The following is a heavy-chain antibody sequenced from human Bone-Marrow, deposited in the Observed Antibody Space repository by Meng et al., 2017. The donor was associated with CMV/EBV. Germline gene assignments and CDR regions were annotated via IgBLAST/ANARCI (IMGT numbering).Heavy chain of an antibody. Sequence: GESLKISCAASGFTFSRNDMHWVRQPVGKGLEWVSTIGTAGDRSYAGSVKGRFTISRYNAKNSLYLQLNSLRAEDTTVYYCARIHDSSPPNLFDYWGQGTLVTVSS. V-gene: IGHV3-13*01. CDR2: IGTAGDR. D-gene: IGHD6-13*01. CDR3: ARIHDSSPPNLFDY. J-gene: IGHJ4*02. CDR1: GFTFSRND.